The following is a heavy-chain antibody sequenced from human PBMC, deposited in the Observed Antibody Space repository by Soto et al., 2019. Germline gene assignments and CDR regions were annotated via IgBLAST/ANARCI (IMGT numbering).Heavy chain of an antibody. D-gene: IGHD3-22*01. V-gene: IGHV4-59*01. CDR2: VYYTGSI. CDR1: GGSISSYY. J-gene: IGHJ4*02. CDR3: ARGTDYYDSSGYVDY. Sequence: PSETLSLTCTVSGGSISSYYWSWIRPPPGKGLEWIGYVYYTGSINYNPSLKSRVTISLDTSKNQFSLKLNSVTAADTAVYYCARGTDYYDSSGYVDYWGQGMLVTVSS.